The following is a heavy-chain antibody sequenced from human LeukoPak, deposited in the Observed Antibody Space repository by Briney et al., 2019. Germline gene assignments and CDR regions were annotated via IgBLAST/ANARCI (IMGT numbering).Heavy chain of an antibody. CDR2: IYTSGST. CDR3: ARDGSGSYYPAWFDP. CDR1: GGSFSGYY. V-gene: IGHV4-4*07. Sequence: SETLSLTCSVSGGSFSGYYWIWIRQAAGKGLDWIGRIYTSGSTDYNSSLKSRVTMSVDTSKNQVSLKLSSVTAADTAVYYCARDGSGSYYPAWFDPWGQGTLVTVSS. J-gene: IGHJ5*02. D-gene: IGHD1-26*01.